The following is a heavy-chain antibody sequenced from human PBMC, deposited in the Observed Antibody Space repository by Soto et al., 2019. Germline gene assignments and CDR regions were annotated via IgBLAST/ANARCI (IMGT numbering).Heavy chain of an antibody. CDR3: ARARWYDAFDV. CDR2: IFHGGNT. V-gene: IGHV4-38-2*01. D-gene: IGHD2-15*01. Sequence: SETLSLTCAVSGFFISSGNYWGWTRKPPGKGLEWIGSIFHGGNTYYNPSLKSRVTISVDMSKNQFSLKLNSVTAADTAVYYCARARWYDAFDVWGQGTVVNVSS. J-gene: IGHJ3*01. CDR1: GFFISSGNY.